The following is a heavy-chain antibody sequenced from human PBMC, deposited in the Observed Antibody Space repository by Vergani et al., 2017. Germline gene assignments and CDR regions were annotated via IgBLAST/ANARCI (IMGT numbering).Heavy chain of an antibody. CDR2: ILPIFGTA. D-gene: IGHD3-22*01. Sequence: QVQLVQSGAEVKKPGSSVKVSCKASGGTFSSYAISWVRQAPGQGLEWMGGILPIFGTANYAQKFQGRVTITADESTSTAYMELSSLRSEDTAVYYCARVGTYYDSSGYPEVFDIWGQGTMVTVSS. J-gene: IGHJ3*02. CDR1: GGTFSSYA. V-gene: IGHV1-69*12. CDR3: ARVGTYYDSSGYPEVFDI.